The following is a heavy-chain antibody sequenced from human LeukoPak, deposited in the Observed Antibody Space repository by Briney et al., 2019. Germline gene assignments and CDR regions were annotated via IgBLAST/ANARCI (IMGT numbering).Heavy chain of an antibody. CDR1: AGSISSSSYY. J-gene: IGHJ4*02. CDR3: ASLPVSGSYLLDY. V-gene: IGHV4-39*01. D-gene: IGHD1-26*01. CDR2: IYYSGST. Sequence: PSETLSLTCTVSAGSISSSSYYWGWIRQPPGKGLERIGSIYYSGSTYYNPSLKSRVTISVDTSKNQFSLKLSSVTAADTAVYYCASLPVSGSYLLDYWGQGTLVTVSS.